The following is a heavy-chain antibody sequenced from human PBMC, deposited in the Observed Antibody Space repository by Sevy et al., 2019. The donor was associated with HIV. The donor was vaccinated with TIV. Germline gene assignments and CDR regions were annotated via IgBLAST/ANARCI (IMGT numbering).Heavy chain of an antibody. CDR2: IRSKAFGGTT. Sequence: GGSLRLSCTASGFTFGDYAMSWFRQAPGKGLEWVGFIRSKAFGGTTEYAASVKGRFTVSRDDSKSIVYLQMDSLKTEDTAVYYCARGWYYYGSGTYTKDWFDPRGQGTLVTVSS. D-gene: IGHD3-10*01. V-gene: IGHV3-49*03. J-gene: IGHJ5*02. CDR1: GFTFGDYA. CDR3: ARGWYYYGSGTYTKDWFDP.